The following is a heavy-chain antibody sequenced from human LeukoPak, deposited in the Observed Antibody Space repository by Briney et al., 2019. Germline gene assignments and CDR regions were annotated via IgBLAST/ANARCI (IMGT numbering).Heavy chain of an antibody. CDR1: GFTFDDYA. V-gene: IGHV3-9*01. J-gene: IGHJ4*02. D-gene: IGHD4-17*01. CDR2: ISWNSGSI. Sequence: GGSLRLSCAASGFTFDDYAMHWVRQAPGKGLERVSGISWNSGSIGYADSVKGRFTISRDNAKNSLYLQMNSLRAEDTALYYCAKVRGDYGDYSFDYWGQGTLVTVSS. CDR3: AKVRGDYGDYSFDY.